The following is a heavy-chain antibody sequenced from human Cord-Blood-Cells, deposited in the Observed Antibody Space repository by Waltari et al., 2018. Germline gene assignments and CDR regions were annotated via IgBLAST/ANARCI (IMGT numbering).Heavy chain of an antibody. D-gene: IGHD6-19*01. CDR2: SRGRGGST. J-gene: IGHJ4*02. CDR1: GFTFSSYA. V-gene: IGHV3-23*04. CDR3: AKDRRGGWYDY. Sequence: EVQLVESGGGLVQPGGSLRLSCAASGFTFSSYAMSWVRQAPGQGLEWVSASRGRGGSTYDTDSVKGRFTISRDNAKNTVYLQMNSLRAEDTAVYYCAKDRRGGWYDYWGQGTLVTVSS.